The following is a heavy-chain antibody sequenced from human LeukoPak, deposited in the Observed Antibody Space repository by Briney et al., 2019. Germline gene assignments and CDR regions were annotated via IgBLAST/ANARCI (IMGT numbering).Heavy chain of an antibody. Sequence: TSETLSLTCSVSGGSVSSGISYWSWIRQPPGKGLEWIGYIYHSGSTNYNPSLKSRVTMSIDTSKRQFSLKLSSVTAADTAVYYCARDSLRRSSGWFRLFDSWGQGTLVTVSS. CDR3: ARDSLRRSSGWFRLFDS. CDR2: IYHSGST. D-gene: IGHD6-19*01. J-gene: IGHJ4*02. V-gene: IGHV4-61*01. CDR1: GGSVSSGISY.